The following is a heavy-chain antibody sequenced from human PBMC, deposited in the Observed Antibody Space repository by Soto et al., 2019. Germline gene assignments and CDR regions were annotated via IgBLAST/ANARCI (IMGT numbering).Heavy chain of an antibody. CDR1: SGSISSSNW. J-gene: IGHJ4*02. CDR2: IYHSGST. Sequence: SETLSLTCAVSSGSISSSNWWSWVRQPPGKGLEWIGEIYHSGSTNYNPSLKSRVTISVDKSKNQFSLKLSSVTAADTAVYYCARAGVYGDEEGVFDYWGQGTLVTVSS. CDR3: ARAGVYGDEEGVFDY. V-gene: IGHV4-4*02. D-gene: IGHD4-17*01.